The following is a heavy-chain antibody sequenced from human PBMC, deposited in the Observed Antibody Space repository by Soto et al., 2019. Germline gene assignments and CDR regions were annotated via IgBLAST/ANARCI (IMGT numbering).Heavy chain of an antibody. CDR1: GFTFGTYA. D-gene: IGHD6-19*01. CDR3: AKALLGHWLPSQPFDF. J-gene: IGHJ4*02. V-gene: IGHV3-23*01. Sequence: LRLSCAASGFTFGTYAMTWVRQAAVKGLEWLSGISGSGSSTYYADSVKGRFNISRDNSKNTLYLQMNSLRAEDTAVYFCAKALLGHWLPSQPFDFWGLGTLVTVSS. CDR2: ISGSGSST.